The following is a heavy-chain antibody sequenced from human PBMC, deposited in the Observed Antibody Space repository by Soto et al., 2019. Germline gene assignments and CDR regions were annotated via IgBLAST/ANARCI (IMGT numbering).Heavy chain of an antibody. Sequence: GVSLRLSCAASGFTFDDYAMHWVRQAPGKGLEWVSGISWNSGSIGYADSVKGRFTISRDNAKNSLYLQMNSLRAEDTALYYCARLVPAARPYDYWGQGTLVTVSS. J-gene: IGHJ4*02. D-gene: IGHD2-2*01. CDR3: ARLVPAARPYDY. V-gene: IGHV3-9*01. CDR1: GFTFDDYA. CDR2: ISWNSGSI.